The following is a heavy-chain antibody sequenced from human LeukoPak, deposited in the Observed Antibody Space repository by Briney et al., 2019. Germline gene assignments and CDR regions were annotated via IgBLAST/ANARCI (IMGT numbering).Heavy chain of an antibody. V-gene: IGHV4-30-4*01. D-gene: IGHD3-22*01. Sequence: SETLSLTCTVSGGSISSGDYYWSWIRQPPGKGLEWIGYIYYSGSTYYNPSLKSRVTISVDTSKNQFSLKLSSVTAADTAVYYCARVVDYDSSGYYSRYLDYWGQGTLVTVSS. CDR3: ARVVDYDSSGYYSRYLDY. CDR2: IYYSGST. CDR1: GGSISSGDYY. J-gene: IGHJ4*02.